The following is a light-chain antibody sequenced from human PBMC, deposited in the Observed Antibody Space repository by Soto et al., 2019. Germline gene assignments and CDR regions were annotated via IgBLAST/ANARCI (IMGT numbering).Light chain of an antibody. V-gene: IGKV3-15*01. Sequence: EIVMTQSPATLSVSPGERATLSCRASQSVNSNLAWYQQKPGHSPRLLIDGASTRVTGIPARFGGSGSGTEFTLTISSLLSEDSAIYYCQQLNSWPPVFGQGTKLEIK. CDR2: GAS. CDR1: QSVNSN. J-gene: IGKJ2*01. CDR3: QQLNSWPPV.